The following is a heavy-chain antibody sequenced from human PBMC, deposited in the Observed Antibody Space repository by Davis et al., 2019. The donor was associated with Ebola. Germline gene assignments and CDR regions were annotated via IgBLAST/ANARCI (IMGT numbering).Heavy chain of an antibody. D-gene: IGHD3-22*01. V-gene: IGHV3-11*04. CDR1: GFTFSDYY. Sequence: GESLKISCAASGFTFSDYYMSWIRQAPGKGLEWVSYISSSGSTIYYADSVKGRFTISRDHSKNTLYLQMNSLRAEDTAVYYCAKVLAHYYDGTGDDYWGQGTLVTVSS. CDR2: ISSSGSTI. CDR3: AKVLAHYYDGTGDDY. J-gene: IGHJ4*02.